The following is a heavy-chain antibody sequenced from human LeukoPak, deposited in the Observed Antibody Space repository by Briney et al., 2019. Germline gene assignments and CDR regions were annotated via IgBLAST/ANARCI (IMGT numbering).Heavy chain of an antibody. V-gene: IGHV1-18*01. CDR3: ARIRYYYGSGSYLT. CDR2: ISAYNGNT. J-gene: IGHJ5*02. CDR1: GYTFTSYG. Sequence: GASVKVSCKASGYTFTSYGISWVRQAPGQGLEWMGWISAYNGNTNYAQKLQGRVTMTTDTSTSTAYKELRSLRSDDTAVYYCARIRYYYGSGSYLTWGQGTLVTVSS. D-gene: IGHD3-10*01.